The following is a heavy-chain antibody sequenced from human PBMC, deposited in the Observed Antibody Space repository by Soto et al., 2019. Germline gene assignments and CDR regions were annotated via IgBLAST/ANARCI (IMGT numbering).Heavy chain of an antibody. V-gene: IGHV4-61*01. D-gene: IGHD3-10*01. Sequence: LSRTLALTCSVSGGSVGSGNHFCNWIRQPPGRGLEWLGYMYYTGVTNYNPSLKSRVSMSVDTSKNQFSLKLTSLTAADTAVYYCAIGGEPLGYYVLDVSSQGTT. CDR3: AIGGEPLGYYVLDV. CDR2: MYYTGVT. J-gene: IGHJ6*02. CDR1: GGSVGSGNHF.